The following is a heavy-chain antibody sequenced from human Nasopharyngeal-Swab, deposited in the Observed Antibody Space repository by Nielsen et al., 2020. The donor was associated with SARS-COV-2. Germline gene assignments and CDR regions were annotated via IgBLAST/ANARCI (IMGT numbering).Heavy chain of an antibody. D-gene: IGHD3-3*01. J-gene: IGHJ4*02. CDR3: ARGVEYYDFWSGYSEY. CDR2: INSDGSST. CDR1: GFTFDDYG. Sequence: GGSLRLSCAASGFTFDDYGMSWVRQAPGKGLVWVSRINSDGSSTSYADSVKGRFTISRDNAKNTLYLQMNSLRAEDTAVYYCARGVEYYDFWSGYSEYWGQGTLVTVSS. V-gene: IGHV3-74*01.